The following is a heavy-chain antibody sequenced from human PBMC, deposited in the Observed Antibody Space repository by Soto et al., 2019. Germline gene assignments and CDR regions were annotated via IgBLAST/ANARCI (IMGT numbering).Heavy chain of an antibody. V-gene: IGHV3-73*01. CDR1: GFSFSGSA. Sequence: HPGGSLRLSCATSGFSFSGSAMHWVRQASGKGLEWVGRIRSKANSYATAYAASVKGRFTISRDDSKNTTYLQMNSLKTEDTAVYYCTRFPRGTPVTKLDYWGQGTLVTVSS. CDR3: TRFPRGTPVTKLDY. CDR2: IRSKANSYAT. D-gene: IGHD1-26*01. J-gene: IGHJ4*02.